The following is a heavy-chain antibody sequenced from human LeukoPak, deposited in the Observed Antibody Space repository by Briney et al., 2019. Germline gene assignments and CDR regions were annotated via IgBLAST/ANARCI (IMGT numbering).Heavy chain of an antibody. CDR2: ISGSNGNT. V-gene: IGHV1-18*01. Sequence: ASVKVSCKASGGTFGSHSISWVRQAPGQGLEWMGWISGSNGNTNYAQKFQGRVTMTTDTSTNTAYMELRSLRSDDTAVYYCARSYSSTWYSYYYYMDVWGKGTTVTVSS. CDR3: ARSYSSTWYSYYYYMDV. J-gene: IGHJ6*03. CDR1: GGTFGSHS. D-gene: IGHD6-13*01.